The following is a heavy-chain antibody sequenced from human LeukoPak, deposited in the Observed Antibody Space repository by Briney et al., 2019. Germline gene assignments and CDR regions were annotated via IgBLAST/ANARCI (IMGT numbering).Heavy chain of an antibody. CDR2: INPNSGGT. CDR1: GYTFTGCY. CDR3: ARGGYDFWSGYYTINDY. D-gene: IGHD3-3*01. J-gene: IGHJ4*02. V-gene: IGHV1-2*02. Sequence: ASVKVSCKASGYTFTGCYMHWVRQAPGQGLEWMGWINPNSGGTNYAQKFQGRVTMTRDTSISTAYMELSRLRSDDTAVYYCARGGYDFWSGYYTINDYWGQGTLVTVSS.